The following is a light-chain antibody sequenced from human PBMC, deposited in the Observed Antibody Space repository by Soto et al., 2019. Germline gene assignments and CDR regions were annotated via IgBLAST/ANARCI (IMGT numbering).Light chain of an antibody. Sequence: IQLTQSPSTLSASVGDRVIITCRASQTIGTWLAWYQERPGKATRLLIYKASTLERGVPSRFGGSGSGTDFTLTITSLQPEDFATYYCQQSYSSPPHTFGQGTKVEIK. CDR3: QQSYSSPPHT. CDR1: QTIGTW. J-gene: IGKJ2*01. V-gene: IGKV1-5*03. CDR2: KAS.